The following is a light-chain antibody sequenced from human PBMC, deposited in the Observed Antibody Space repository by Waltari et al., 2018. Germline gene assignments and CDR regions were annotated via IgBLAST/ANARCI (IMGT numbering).Light chain of an antibody. CDR1: SIDIGFYNY. CDR2: DVS. CDR3: NSYAGSSSWV. V-gene: IGLV2-14*01. J-gene: IGLJ3*02. Sequence: QSALTQPASVSGSPGQSITIPCTRTSIDIGFYNYSSCYQQHPGKAPKLMIYDVSERPSGVSNRFSGSKSGNTASLTISGLQAEDEADYYCNSYAGSSSWVFGGGTKLTVL.